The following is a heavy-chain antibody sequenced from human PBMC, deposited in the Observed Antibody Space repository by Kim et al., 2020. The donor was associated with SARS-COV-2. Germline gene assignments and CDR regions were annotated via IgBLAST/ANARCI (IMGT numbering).Heavy chain of an antibody. J-gene: IGHJ4*02. Sequence: SETLSLTCTVSGGSISSSSYYWGWIRQPPGKGLEWIGSIYYSGSTYYNPSLKSRVTISVDTSKNQFSLKLSSVTAADTAVYYCAREIYSSVEYFDYWGQGTLVTVSS. CDR2: IYYSGST. CDR1: GGSISSSSYY. D-gene: IGHD5-18*01. V-gene: IGHV4-39*07. CDR3: AREIYSSVEYFDY.